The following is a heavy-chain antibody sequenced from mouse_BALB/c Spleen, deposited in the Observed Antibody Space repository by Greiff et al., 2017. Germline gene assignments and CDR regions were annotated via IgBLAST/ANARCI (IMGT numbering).Heavy chain of an antibody. CDR3: ARTVGNYWYFDV. J-gene: IGHJ1*01. Sequence: VQGVESGPGLVAPSQSLSITCTVSGFSLTSYGVHWVRQSPGKGLEWLGVIWSGGSTDYNAAFISRLCISKDNSKSQVFFKMNSLQANDTAIYYCARTVGNYWYFDVWGAGTTVTVSS. CDR2: IWSGGST. V-gene: IGHV2-2*02. CDR1: GFSLTSYG. D-gene: IGHD2-1*01.